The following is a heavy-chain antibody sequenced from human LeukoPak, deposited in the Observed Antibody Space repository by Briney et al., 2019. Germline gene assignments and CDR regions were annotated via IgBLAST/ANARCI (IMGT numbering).Heavy chain of an antibody. V-gene: IGHV4-59*08. CDR1: GGSISYYY. CDR3: VRHAATRHNYGMDV. D-gene: IGHD6-13*01. J-gene: IGHJ6*02. CDR2: IYHSGST. Sequence: SETLSLTCTVSGGSISYYYWSWIRQPPGKGLEWIGHIYHSGSTNYNPSFKSRVTISVDTSKNHFSLKLSSGTAADTAVYYCVRHAATRHNYGMDVWGQGTTVTVSS.